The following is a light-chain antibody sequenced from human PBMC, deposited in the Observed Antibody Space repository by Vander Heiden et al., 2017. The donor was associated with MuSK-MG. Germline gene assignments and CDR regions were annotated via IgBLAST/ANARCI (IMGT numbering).Light chain of an antibody. CDR3: QRSDSTPVFT. J-gene: IGKJ3*01. CDR1: QSISSY. V-gene: IGKV1-39*01. CDR2: AAS. Sequence: IQMTQSPSSLSASVGDRVTITCRASQSISSYLNWYQQKPGKAPKLLIYAASSLQSGAPSRFSGSGSGTDFTLTSSIRHPEDFATYYCQRSDSTPVFTFGHGTKVDIK.